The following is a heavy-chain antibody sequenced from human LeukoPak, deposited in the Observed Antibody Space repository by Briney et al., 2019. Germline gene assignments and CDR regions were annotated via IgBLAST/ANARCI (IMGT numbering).Heavy chain of an antibody. Sequence: SETLSLTCAVYGGSFSGYYWSWIRQPPGKGLEWIGEINHSGSTYYNPSLKSRVTISVDTSKNQFSLKLSSVTAADTAVYYCARHSLTTVTSTMFDPWGQGTLVTVSS. CDR1: GGSFSGYY. V-gene: IGHV4-34*01. D-gene: IGHD4-17*01. J-gene: IGHJ5*02. CDR2: INHSGST. CDR3: ARHSLTTVTSTMFDP.